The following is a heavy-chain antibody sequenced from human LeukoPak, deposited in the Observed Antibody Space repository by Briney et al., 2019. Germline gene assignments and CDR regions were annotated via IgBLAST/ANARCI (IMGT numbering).Heavy chain of an antibody. CDR2: INPSGGST. CDR1: GGTFSSYA. V-gene: IGHV1-46*01. CDR3: ARDSIYPRHCSGGSCYSSDP. J-gene: IGHJ5*02. Sequence: GASVKVSCKASGGTFSSYAISWVRQAPGQGLEWMGIINPSGGSTSYAQKFQGRVTMTRDTSTSTVYMELSSLRSEDTAVYYCARDSIYPRHCSGGSCYSSDPWGQGTLVTVSS. D-gene: IGHD2-15*01.